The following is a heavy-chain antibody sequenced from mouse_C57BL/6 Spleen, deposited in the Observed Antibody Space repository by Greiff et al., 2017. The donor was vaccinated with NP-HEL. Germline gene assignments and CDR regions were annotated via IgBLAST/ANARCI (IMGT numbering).Heavy chain of an antibody. D-gene: IGHD2-4*01. Sequence: QVQLKQPGAELVKPGASVKLSCKASGYTFTSYWMHWVKQRPGQGLEWIGMIHPNSGSTNYNEKFKSKATLTVDKSSSTAYMQLSSLTSEDSAVYYCARFDDYDGFAYWGQGTLVTVSA. J-gene: IGHJ3*01. V-gene: IGHV1-64*01. CDR3: ARFDDYDGFAY. CDR2: IHPNSGST. CDR1: GYTFTSYW.